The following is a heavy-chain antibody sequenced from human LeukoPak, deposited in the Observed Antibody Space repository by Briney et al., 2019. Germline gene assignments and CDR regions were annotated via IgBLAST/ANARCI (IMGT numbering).Heavy chain of an antibody. J-gene: IGHJ4*02. Sequence: GASVKVSCKASGYTFTSYAVNWVRQAPGQGLEWMGWINPNSGGTNYAQKFQGRVTMTRDTSISTAYMELSRLRSDDTAVYYCATHSSGWDLDYWGQGTLVTVSS. V-gene: IGHV1-2*02. CDR1: GYTFTSYA. D-gene: IGHD6-19*01. CDR2: INPNSGGT. CDR3: ATHSSGWDLDY.